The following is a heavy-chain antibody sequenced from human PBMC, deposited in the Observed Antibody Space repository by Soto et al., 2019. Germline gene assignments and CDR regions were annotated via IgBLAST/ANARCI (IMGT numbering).Heavy chain of an antibody. V-gene: IGHV1-69*12. CDR2: IIPIFGTA. D-gene: IGHD3-3*01. Sequence: QVQLVQSGAEVKKPGSSVKVSCKASGGTFSSYAISWVRQAPGQGLEWMGGIIPIFGTANYAQKFQGRVTITADEATSTAYMELSSLRSEDTAVYYCARALSYDLWSGSKLYNWFDPWGQGTLVTVSS. CDR3: ARALSYDLWSGSKLYNWFDP. CDR1: GGTFSSYA. J-gene: IGHJ5*02.